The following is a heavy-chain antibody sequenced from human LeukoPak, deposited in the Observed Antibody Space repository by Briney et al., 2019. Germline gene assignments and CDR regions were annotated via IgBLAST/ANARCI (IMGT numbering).Heavy chain of an antibody. Sequence: GGSLRLSCAASGFTFSSYAMSWVRQAPGKGLEWVSAISGSGGSTYYADSVKSRFTISRDNSKNTLYLQMNSLRAEDTAVYYCAKDRYCTNGVCYGSYYYYYYYMDVWGKGTTVTVSS. CDR1: GFTFSSYA. CDR3: AKDRYCTNGVCYGSYYYYYYYMDV. CDR2: ISGSGGST. D-gene: IGHD2-8*01. V-gene: IGHV3-23*01. J-gene: IGHJ6*03.